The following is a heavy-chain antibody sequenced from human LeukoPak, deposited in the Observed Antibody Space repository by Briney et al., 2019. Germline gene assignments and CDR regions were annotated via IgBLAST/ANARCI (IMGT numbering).Heavy chain of an antibody. J-gene: IGHJ4*02. D-gene: IGHD5-24*01. CDR2: IKEDGSEK. CDR1: GFTFSNHW. CDR3: ARGVGDGYRIFDY. V-gene: IGHV3-7*02. Sequence: GGSLRLSCAVSGFTFSNHWMGWVRQAPGKGLEWVANIKEDGSEKYYVDSVKGRFTISRDNSKNTLYLQMNSLRAEDTAVYYCARGVGDGYRIFDYWGQGTLVTVSS.